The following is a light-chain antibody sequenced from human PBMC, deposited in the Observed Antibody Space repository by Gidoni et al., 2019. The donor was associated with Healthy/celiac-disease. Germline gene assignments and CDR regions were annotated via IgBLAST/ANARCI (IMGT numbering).Light chain of an antibody. CDR3: QQRYSTPPWT. J-gene: IGKJ1*01. CDR1: QSISSY. CDR2: AAS. V-gene: IGKV1-39*01. Sequence: DIQMPQSPSSLSASVGDRLTITRRASQSISSYLNWDQQKPGKAPKRLIYAASSVQRGGPARYSGSGSGTDITLTISSLQPEEVETCYYQQRYSTPPWTFGQGTKVEIK.